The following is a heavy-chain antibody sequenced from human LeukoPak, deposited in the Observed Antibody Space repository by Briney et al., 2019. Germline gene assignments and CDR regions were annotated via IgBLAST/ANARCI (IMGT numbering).Heavy chain of an antibody. J-gene: IGHJ4*02. CDR2: IYYSGST. V-gene: IGHV4-61*05. CDR3: ARVKLGSSWSKYYFDY. CDR1: GDSISSSSYY. Sequence: PSETLSLTCSVSGDSISSSSYYWSWIRQPPGKGLEWIGYIYYSGSTNYNPSLKSRVTISVDTSKNQFSLKLSSVTAADTAVYYCARVKLGSSWSKYYFDYWGQGTLVTVSS. D-gene: IGHD6-13*01.